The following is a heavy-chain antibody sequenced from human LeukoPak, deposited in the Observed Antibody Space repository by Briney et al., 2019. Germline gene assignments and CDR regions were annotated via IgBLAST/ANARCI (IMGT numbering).Heavy chain of an antibody. J-gene: IGHJ3*02. CDR1: GASISSSY. CDR3: VRGNYDNRGYSNAFDI. V-gene: IGHV4-59*01. Sequence: SGTLSLTCTVSGASISSSYWSWIRQPPRKRLEWIGYIYYNGNTNSNPSLKSRVTISADTSKNQFSLRLSSVTAADSAAYYCVRGNYDNRGYSNAFDIWGQGAMVTVSS. D-gene: IGHD3-22*01. CDR2: IYYNGNT.